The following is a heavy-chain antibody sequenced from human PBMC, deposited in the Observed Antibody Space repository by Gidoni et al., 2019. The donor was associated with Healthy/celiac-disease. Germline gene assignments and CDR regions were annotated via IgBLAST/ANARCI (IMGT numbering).Heavy chain of an antibody. Sequence: EVQMVESGGGLVQPGGSLRLSCAASGFTSSSYEMNWVRQAPGKGLEWVSYISSSGSTIYYADSVKGRFTISRDNAKNSLYLQMNSLRAEDTAVYYCARRKRWLQGAFDIWGQGTMVTVSS. CDR1: GFTSSSYE. J-gene: IGHJ3*02. V-gene: IGHV3-48*03. D-gene: IGHD5-12*01. CDR2: ISSSGSTI. CDR3: ARRKRWLQGAFDI.